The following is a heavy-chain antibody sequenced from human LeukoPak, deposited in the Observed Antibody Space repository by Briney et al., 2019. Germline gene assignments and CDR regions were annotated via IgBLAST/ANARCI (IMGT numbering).Heavy chain of an antibody. CDR1: GFTFSHYS. CDR2: IRFTGSYI. Sequence: PGGSLRLSCVASGFTFSHYSMNWVRQAPGKGLEWVSSIRFTGSYIYYADSVKGRFTISRDDAKNLLSLQMISLRAEDTAVYYCARPYCSGGSCYSGIANWGQGTLVTVSS. D-gene: IGHD2-15*01. CDR3: ARPYCSGGSCYSGIAN. J-gene: IGHJ4*02. V-gene: IGHV3-21*01.